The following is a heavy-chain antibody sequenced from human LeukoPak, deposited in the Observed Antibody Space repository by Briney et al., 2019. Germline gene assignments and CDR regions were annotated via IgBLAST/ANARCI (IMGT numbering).Heavy chain of an antibody. Sequence: PSQTLSLTCAVSGGSISSGGYSWSWIRQPPGKGLEWIGYIYHSGSTYYNPSLKSRVTISVDRSKNQFSLKLSSVTAADTAVYYCARAVSRRGYSYGTFDYWGQGTLVTVSS. CDR2: IYHSGST. J-gene: IGHJ4*02. V-gene: IGHV4-30-2*01. CDR1: GGSISSGGYS. CDR3: ARAVSRRGYSYGTFDY. D-gene: IGHD5-18*01.